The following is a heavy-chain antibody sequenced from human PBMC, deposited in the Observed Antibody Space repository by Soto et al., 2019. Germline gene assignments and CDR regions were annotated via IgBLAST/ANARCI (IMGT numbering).Heavy chain of an antibody. CDR2: TYYRSKWYS. CDR1: GDSVSSNSAA. CDR3: ARVAVAGGYFFDY. V-gene: IGHV6-1*01. Sequence: SQTLSLTCAISGDSVSSNSAAWNWIRQSPSRGLEWLGRTYYRSKWYSDNAVSVKSRITINPDTSKNQFLLQLKSVTPEDTAVYYCARVAVAGGYFFDYWGQGTLVTVSS. D-gene: IGHD6-19*01. J-gene: IGHJ4*02.